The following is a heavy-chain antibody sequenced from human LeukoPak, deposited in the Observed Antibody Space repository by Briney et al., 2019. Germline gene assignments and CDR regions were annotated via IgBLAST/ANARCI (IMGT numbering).Heavy chain of an antibody. CDR2: IRYDGSNK. V-gene: IGHV3-30*02. J-gene: IGHJ4*02. CDR1: GFTFSSYG. Sequence: GGSLRLSCAASGFTFSSYGMHWVRQAPGKGLEWVAFIRYDGSNKYYADSVKGRFTISRDNSKNTLYLQMNSLRAEDTAVYYCAKERGALYYFDYWGQGTLVTVSS. CDR3: AKERGALYYFDY. D-gene: IGHD3-16*01.